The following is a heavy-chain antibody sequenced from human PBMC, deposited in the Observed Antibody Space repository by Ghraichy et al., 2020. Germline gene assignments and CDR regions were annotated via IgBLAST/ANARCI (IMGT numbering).Heavy chain of an antibody. CDR2: IIPIFGTA. CDR3: ARDVIHQLEYCSSTSCYAYFDY. J-gene: IGHJ4*02. Sequence: SVKVSCKASGGTFSSYAISWVRQAPGQGLEWMGGIIPIFGTANYAQKFQGRVTITADESTSTAYMELSSLRSEDTAVYYCARDVIHQLEYCSSTSCYAYFDYWGQGTLVTVSS. V-gene: IGHV1-69*13. D-gene: IGHD2-2*01. CDR1: GGTFSSYA.